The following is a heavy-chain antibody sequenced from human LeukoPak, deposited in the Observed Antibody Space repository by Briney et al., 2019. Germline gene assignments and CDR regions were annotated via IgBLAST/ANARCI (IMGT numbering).Heavy chain of an antibody. Sequence: SETLSLTCTVSGDSISSSSYYWGWIRQPPGKGLEWIGEINHSGSTNYNPSLKSRVTISVDTSKNQFSLKLSSVTAADTAVYYCARGWYYYGSGSYRWFDPWGQGTLATVSS. D-gene: IGHD3-10*01. CDR2: INHSGST. CDR3: ARGWYYYGSGSYRWFDP. V-gene: IGHV4-39*07. J-gene: IGHJ5*02. CDR1: GDSISSSSYY.